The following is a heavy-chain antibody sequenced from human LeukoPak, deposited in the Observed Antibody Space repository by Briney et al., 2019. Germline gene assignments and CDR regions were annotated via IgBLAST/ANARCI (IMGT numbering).Heavy chain of an antibody. CDR1: GYTLTELS. V-gene: IGHV1-24*01. CDR2: LDPEDGET. D-gene: IGHD1-26*01. J-gene: IGHJ3*02. Sequence: ASVKVSCKVSGYTLTELSMHWVRQAPGKGLEWMGGLDPEDGETIYAQKFQGRVTMTEDTSTDTAYMELSSLRSEDTAVYYCATASGGYPGGAFDIWGQGTMVTVSS. CDR3: ATASGGYPGGAFDI.